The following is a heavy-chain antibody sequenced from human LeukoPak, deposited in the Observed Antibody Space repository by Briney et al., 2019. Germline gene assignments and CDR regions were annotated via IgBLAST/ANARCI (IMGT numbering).Heavy chain of an antibody. Sequence: SETLSLTCSVSGDSISRFYWGWVRQPPGKGLEWIGYTGDTNYNPSLKSRVTISVDTSKNQFSLKLSSVTAADTAVYYCARAAAGTGNWFDPWGQGTLVTVSS. J-gene: IGHJ5*02. CDR2: YTGDT. D-gene: IGHD6-13*01. CDR3: ARAAAGTGNWFDP. CDR1: GDSISRFY. V-gene: IGHV4-59*01.